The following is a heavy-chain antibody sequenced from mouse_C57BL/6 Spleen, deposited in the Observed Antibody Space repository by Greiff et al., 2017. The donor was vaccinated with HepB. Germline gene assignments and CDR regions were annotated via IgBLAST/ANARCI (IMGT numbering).Heavy chain of an antibody. D-gene: IGHD1-1*01. V-gene: IGHV1-53*01. CDR3: ARLGIYYYGSREVWYFDV. CDR1: GYTFTSYW. J-gene: IGHJ1*03. CDR2: INPSNGGT. Sequence: QVQLQQPGTELVKPGASVKLSCKASGYTFTSYWMHWVKQRPGQGLEWIGNINPSNGGTNYNEKFKSKATLTVDKSSSTAYMQLSSLTSEDSAVYYCARLGIYYYGSREVWYFDVWGTGTTVTVSS.